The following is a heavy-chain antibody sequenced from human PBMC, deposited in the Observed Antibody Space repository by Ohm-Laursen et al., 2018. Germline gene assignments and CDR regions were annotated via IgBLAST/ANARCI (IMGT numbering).Heavy chain of an antibody. D-gene: IGHD5-24*01. CDR1: GGSISSYY. Sequence: TLSLTCIVSGGSISSYYWSWIRQPAGKGLQWIGHIYTTGSTNYNPSLKGRVTMSVDTSKNHISLEVSSVTAADTAVYYCARQGAPRDGYTPGYFDYWGQGTLVTVSS. CDR2: IYTTGST. V-gene: IGHV4-4*07. CDR3: ARQGAPRDGYTPGYFDY. J-gene: IGHJ4*02.